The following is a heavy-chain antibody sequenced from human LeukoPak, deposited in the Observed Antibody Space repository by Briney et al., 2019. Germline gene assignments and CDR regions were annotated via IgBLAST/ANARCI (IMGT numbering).Heavy chain of an antibody. J-gene: IGHJ4*02. D-gene: IGHD3-9*01. CDR1: GFAFSDYS. V-gene: IGHV3-21*01. CDR3: ARARGNDWYSDY. Sequence: GGSLRLSCAASGFAFSDYSMTWVRQAPGKGLEWVSSITFNSNYINYADSVRGRFTISKDNAKNSLCLQMSSLRVEDTAVYYCARARGNDWYSDYWGQGTLVTVSS. CDR2: ITFNSNYI.